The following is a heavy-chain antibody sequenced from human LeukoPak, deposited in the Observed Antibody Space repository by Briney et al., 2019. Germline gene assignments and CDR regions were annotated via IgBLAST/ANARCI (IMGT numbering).Heavy chain of an antibody. CDR1: GYSISSGYY. D-gene: IGHD6-13*01. V-gene: IGHV4-38-2*02. J-gene: IGHJ4*02. CDR2: IYHSGST. Sequence: SETLSLTCTVSGYSISSGYYWGWIRQPPGKGLEWIGSIYHSGSTYYNPSLKSRVTISVDTSKNQFSLKLSSVTAADTAVYYCAGGIAAAYFDYRGQGTLVTVSS. CDR3: AGGIAAAYFDY.